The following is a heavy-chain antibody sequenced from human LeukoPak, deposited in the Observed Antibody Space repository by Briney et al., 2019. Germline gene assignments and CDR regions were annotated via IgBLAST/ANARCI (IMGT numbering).Heavy chain of an antibody. D-gene: IGHD1-26*01. Sequence: SETLSLTCTVSGVSISSSSYYWGWIRQPPGKGLEWLGSIYYSGGTYYNPSLKSRVTISVDTSKNQFSLKLSSVTAADTAVFYCARQRYSGSYYGVQWDALDIWGQGTMVTVSS. V-gene: IGHV4-39*01. J-gene: IGHJ3*02. CDR2: IYYSGGT. CDR3: ARQRYSGSYYGVQWDALDI. CDR1: GVSISSSSYY.